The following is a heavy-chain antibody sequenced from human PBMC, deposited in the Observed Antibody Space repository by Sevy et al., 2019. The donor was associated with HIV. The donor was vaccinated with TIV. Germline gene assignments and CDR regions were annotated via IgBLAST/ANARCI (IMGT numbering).Heavy chain of an antibody. CDR2: ISAGGYST. J-gene: IGHJ4*02. V-gene: IGHV3-23*01. Sequence: GGSLRLSCAASGIAFSTYAMFWVRQAPGKGLEWVSSISAGGYSTYYADSVKGRFTLSRDNSRNTLDLQMNSLRADDTAVYYCAKDFSAVYYYDSSATVDYWGQGTLVTVSS. D-gene: IGHD3-22*01. CDR1: GIAFSTYA. CDR3: AKDFSAVYYYDSSATVDY.